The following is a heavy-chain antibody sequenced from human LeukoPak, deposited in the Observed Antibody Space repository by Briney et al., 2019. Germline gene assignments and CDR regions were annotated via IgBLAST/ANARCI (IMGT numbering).Heavy chain of an antibody. V-gene: IGHV3-21*01. Sequence: PGGSLRLSCAASGFTFSSYSMNWVRQAPGKGLEWVSSISSSSSYIYYADSVKGRFTISRDNAKNSLYLQMSSLRAEDTAVYYCASTATTIMYDAFDIWGQGTMVTVSS. CDR3: ASTATTIMYDAFDI. J-gene: IGHJ3*02. D-gene: IGHD5-12*01. CDR1: GFTFSSYS. CDR2: ISSSSSYI.